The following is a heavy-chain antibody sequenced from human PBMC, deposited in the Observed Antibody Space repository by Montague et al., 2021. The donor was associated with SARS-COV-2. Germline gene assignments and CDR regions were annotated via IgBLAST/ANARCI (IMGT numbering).Heavy chain of an antibody. V-gene: IGHV4-59*01. CDR1: GGSISSYY. CDR2: IYYSGST. Sequence: SETLSLTCTVSGGSISSYYWSWIRQPPGKGLEWIGYIYYSGSTNYNPSLKSRVTISVDTSKNQLSLKLSSVTAADTAVYYCARESSYSRCSSTSCYTSVWFDPWGQGTLVTVSS. CDR3: ARESSYSRCSSTSCYTSVWFDP. D-gene: IGHD2-2*02. J-gene: IGHJ5*02.